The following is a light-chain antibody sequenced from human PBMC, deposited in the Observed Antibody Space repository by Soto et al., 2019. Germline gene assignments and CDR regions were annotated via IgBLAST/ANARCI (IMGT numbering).Light chain of an antibody. CDR2: AAS. CDR3: QQANSFPLT. Sequence: DLQMTQSPSSMSASVGDRVTITCRASQGISSWLAWYQQKPGKAPKLLIYAASCLQSGVPSRFSGSGSRTDYALTISSLQPEDFASSYCQQANSFPLTFGGGTKVEIK. J-gene: IGKJ4*01. V-gene: IGKV1D-12*01. CDR1: QGISSW.